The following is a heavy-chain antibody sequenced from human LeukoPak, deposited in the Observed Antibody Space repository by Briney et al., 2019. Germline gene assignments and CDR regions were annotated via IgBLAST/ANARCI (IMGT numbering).Heavy chain of an antibody. Sequence: GASVKVSFKSSGYTFTGYYIHWVRQPPGQGPEWMGWIYPHSGGTNYAQKFQGRVTMTRDTSISTAYMELSRLRSDDTAVYYCARDQVDAGTYFAFFDYWGQGTLVTVSS. V-gene: IGHV1-2*02. CDR1: GYTFTGYY. D-gene: IGHD1-26*01. CDR2: IYPHSGGT. J-gene: IGHJ4*02. CDR3: ARDQVDAGTYFAFFDY.